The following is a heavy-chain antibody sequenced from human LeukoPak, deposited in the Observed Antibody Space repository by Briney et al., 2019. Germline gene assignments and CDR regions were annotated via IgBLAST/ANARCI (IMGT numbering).Heavy chain of an antibody. Sequence: SETLSLTCTVSGGSISSYYWSRIRQPPGKGLEWIGYIYYSGSTNYNPSLKSRVTISVDTSKNQFSLKLSSVTAADTAVYYCARQVPYYYYGMDVWGQGTTVTVSS. CDR2: IYYSGST. CDR3: ARQVPYYYYGMDV. CDR1: GGSISSYY. V-gene: IGHV4-59*01. J-gene: IGHJ6*02.